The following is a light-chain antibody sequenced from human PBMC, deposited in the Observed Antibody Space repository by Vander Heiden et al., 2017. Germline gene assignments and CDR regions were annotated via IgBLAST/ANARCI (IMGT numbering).Light chain of an antibody. V-gene: IGLV8-61*01. Sequence: TVVTQEPSFSVSPGGPVTLTCGLSSGSVSTTNCPNWFQQTPGQAPRTLIFSTNSRSSGVPDRFSGSILGNKAALTITGAQADDESDYYCVLYVGSGIWVFGGGTRLTVL. CDR1: SGSVSTTNC. CDR3: VLYVGSGIWV. J-gene: IGLJ3*02. CDR2: STN.